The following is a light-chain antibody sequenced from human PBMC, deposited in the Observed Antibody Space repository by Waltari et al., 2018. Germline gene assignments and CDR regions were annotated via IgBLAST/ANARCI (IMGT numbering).Light chain of an antibody. V-gene: IGLV2-23*01. CDR1: SSAIGNYNFF. CDR3: CSYGVRVF. CDR2: EGN. J-gene: IGLJ2*01. Sequence: QSALTQPASVSGSPGQSITISCTGTSSAIGNYNFFVSWYQHRPGEAPKLIIYEGNVRPSGVSDRFSGSKSGNAASLTISGLQAEDEAHYYCCSYGVRVFFGGGSKLTVL.